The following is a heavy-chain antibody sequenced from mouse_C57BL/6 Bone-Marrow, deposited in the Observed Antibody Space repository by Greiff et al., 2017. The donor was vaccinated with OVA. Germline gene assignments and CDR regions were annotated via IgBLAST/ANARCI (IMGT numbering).Heavy chain of an antibody. J-gene: IGHJ1*03. CDR2: ISSGGSYT. CDR1: GFTFSSYG. D-gene: IGHD2-4*01. Sequence: EVKLMESGGDLVKPGGSLKLSCAASGFTFSSYGMSWVRQTPDKRLEWVATISSGGSYTYYPDSVKGRFPISRDNAKNTLYLQISRLKSKDTAMYYCARRYDDDDWYIDVWGTGTTVTVSS. V-gene: IGHV5-6*02. CDR3: ARRYDDDDWYIDV.